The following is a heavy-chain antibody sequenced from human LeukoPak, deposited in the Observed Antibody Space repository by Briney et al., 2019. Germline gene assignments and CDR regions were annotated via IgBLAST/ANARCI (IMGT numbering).Heavy chain of an antibody. Sequence: GGSLRLPCAASGFTVSSNYMSWVRQAPGKGLEWVSVIYSGGSTYYADSVKGRFTISRDNSKNTLYLQMNSLRAEDTAVYYCAKPITIFGVATTGGFDYWGQGTLVTVSS. CDR3: AKPITIFGVATTGGFDY. CDR1: GFTVSSNY. J-gene: IGHJ4*02. CDR2: IYSGGST. D-gene: IGHD3-3*01. V-gene: IGHV3-53*01.